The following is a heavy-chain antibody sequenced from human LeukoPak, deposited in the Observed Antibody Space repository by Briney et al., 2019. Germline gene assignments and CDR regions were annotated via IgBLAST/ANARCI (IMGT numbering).Heavy chain of an antibody. CDR2: IYYSGST. Sequence: PSETLSLTCTVSGGSISSYYWSWIRQPPGKGLEWIGYIYYSGSTNYNPSLKSRVTMSVDTSKNQFSLKLSSVTAADTAVYYCARAYYGSGSYSQEHYFDYWGQGTLVTVSS. D-gene: IGHD3-10*01. CDR3: ARAYYGSGSYSQEHYFDY. J-gene: IGHJ4*02. V-gene: IGHV4-59*12. CDR1: GGSISSYY.